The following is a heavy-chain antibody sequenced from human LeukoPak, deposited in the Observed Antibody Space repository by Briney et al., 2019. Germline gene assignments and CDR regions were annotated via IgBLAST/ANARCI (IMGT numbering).Heavy chain of an antibody. CDR2: ISAYNGNT. V-gene: IGHV1-18*01. CDR3: ARASRLVRGDY. D-gene: IGHD6-19*01. Sequence: GESLKISCKGSGYTFTSYGISWVRQAPGQGLEWMGWISAYNGNTNYAQKLQGRVTMTTDTSTSTAYMELRSLRSDDTAVYYCARASRLVRGDYWGQGTLVTVSS. J-gene: IGHJ4*02. CDR1: GYTFTSYG.